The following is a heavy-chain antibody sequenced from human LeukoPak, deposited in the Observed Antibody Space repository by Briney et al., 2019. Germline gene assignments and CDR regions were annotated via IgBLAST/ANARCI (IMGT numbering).Heavy chain of an antibody. V-gene: IGHV4-59*08. D-gene: IGHD5-24*01. CDR3: ARHTRDGYNLFDF. Sequence: PSETLSLTCTVSGGSISSYFWSWIRQPPGKGLEWIGYIYYSGSTNYNPPLKSRVTISVDTSKNQFSLKLSSVTAADTAMYYCARHTRDGYNLFDFWGQGTLVTVSS. CDR1: GGSISSYF. CDR2: IYYSGST. J-gene: IGHJ4*02.